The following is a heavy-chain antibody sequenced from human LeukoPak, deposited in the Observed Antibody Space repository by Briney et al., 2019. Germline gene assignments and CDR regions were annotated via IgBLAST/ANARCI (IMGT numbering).Heavy chain of an antibody. D-gene: IGHD2-15*01. Sequence: ASETLSLTCAVSGGSISSGGYSWSWIRQPPGKGLEWIGYIYHSGSTYYDPSLKSRVTISVDRSKNQFSLKLSSVTAADTAVYYCARGRRPEYYFDYWGQGTLVTVSS. V-gene: IGHV4-30-2*01. CDR1: GGSISSGGYS. CDR2: IYHSGST. J-gene: IGHJ4*02. CDR3: ARGRRPEYYFDY.